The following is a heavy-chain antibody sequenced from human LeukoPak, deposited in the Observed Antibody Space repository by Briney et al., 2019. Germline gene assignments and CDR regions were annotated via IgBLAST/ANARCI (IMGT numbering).Heavy chain of an antibody. D-gene: IGHD1-26*01. J-gene: IGHJ6*02. CDR1: GFTFSSYT. Sequence: GGSLRLSCAASGFTFSSYTMNWVRQAPGKGLEWVSSISSSSSYIYYADSVKGRFTISRDNAKNSLYLQMNSLRAEDTAVYYCVRDRATTGYGMDVWGQETTVTVSS. CDR3: VRDRATTGYGMDV. V-gene: IGHV3-21*01. CDR2: ISSSSSYI.